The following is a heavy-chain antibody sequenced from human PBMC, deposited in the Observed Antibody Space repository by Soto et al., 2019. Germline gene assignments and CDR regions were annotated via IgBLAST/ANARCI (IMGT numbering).Heavy chain of an antibody. CDR2: INGGSGNT. J-gene: IGHJ4*02. CDR1: GFTFTSYA. D-gene: IGHD3-10*01. V-gene: IGHV1-3*01. CDR3: ARVPPWGNSAGDYYIQHYDS. Sequence: ASVKVSCKSSGFTFTSYAIHWLRQAPGQRPQWMGWINGGSGNTKYSQDFKGRVTFTRDTFATTAYLELSSLRSEDTAGYYCARVPPWGNSAGDYYIQHYDSWGQGTPVTVSS.